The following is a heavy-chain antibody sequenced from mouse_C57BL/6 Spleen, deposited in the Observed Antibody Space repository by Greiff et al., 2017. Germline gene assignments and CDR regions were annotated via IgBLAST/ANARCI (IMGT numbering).Heavy chain of an antibody. V-gene: IGHV1-69*01. D-gene: IGHD1-1*01. Sequence: QVQLQQPGAELVMPGASVKLSCKASGYTFTSYWMHWVKQRPGQGLEWIGEIDPSDSYTNYNQKFKGKSTLTVDKSSSTAYMQLSSLTSEDSAVYYCVVGDYAMDYWGQGTSVTGSS. J-gene: IGHJ4*01. CDR3: VVGDYAMDY. CDR2: IDPSDSYT. CDR1: GYTFTSYW.